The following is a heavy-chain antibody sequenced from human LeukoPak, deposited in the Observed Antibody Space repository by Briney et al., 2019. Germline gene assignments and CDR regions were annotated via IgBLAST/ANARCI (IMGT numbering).Heavy chain of an antibody. J-gene: IGHJ4*02. V-gene: IGHV4-59*01. CDR2: IYYSGST. D-gene: IGHD5-24*01. CDR1: GFTFSSYG. Sequence: PGGSLRLSCAASGFTFSSYGMHWIRQPPGKGLEWIGYIYYSGSTNYNPSLKSRVTISVDTSKNQFSLKLSSVTAADTAVYYCARGRVEMATIYFDYWGQGTLVTVSS. CDR3: ARGRVEMATIYFDY.